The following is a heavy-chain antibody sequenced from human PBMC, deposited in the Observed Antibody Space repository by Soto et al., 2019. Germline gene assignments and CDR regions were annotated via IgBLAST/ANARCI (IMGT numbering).Heavy chain of an antibody. V-gene: IGHV3-33*01. J-gene: IGHJ5*02. CDR3: XXXXXXXXSTAP. CDR2: IWYDGSRK. Sequence: QVQLVESGGGVVQPGRSLTVSCAASGFTFSNYGMHWVRQAPDKGLEWVAVIWYDGSRKYYADSVKGRFTISRDDXXXXXXXXXXXXXXXXXXXXXXXXXXXXXXSTAPWGQGTLVTVSS. CDR1: GFTFSNYG. D-gene: IGHD2-2*01.